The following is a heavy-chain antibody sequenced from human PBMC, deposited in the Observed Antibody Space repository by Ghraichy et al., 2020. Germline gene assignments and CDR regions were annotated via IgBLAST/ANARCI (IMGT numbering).Heavy chain of an antibody. CDR2: IYSGGST. J-gene: IGHJ4*02. V-gene: IGHV3-66*02. CDR3: AWRAAYSYGDQAFDY. CDR1: GLTFSSNW. D-gene: IGHD5-18*01. Sequence: GESLNISCAASGLTFSSNWMSWVRQAPGKGLEWVSVIYSGGSTYYSDSVKGRLNIPRDNSKNTLYLQMNSLRAEDTAVYYCAWRAAYSYGDQAFDYWGQGTVVTVSS.